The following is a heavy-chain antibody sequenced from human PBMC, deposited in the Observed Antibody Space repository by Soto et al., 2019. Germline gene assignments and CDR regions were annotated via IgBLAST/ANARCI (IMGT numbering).Heavy chain of an antibody. V-gene: IGHV1-18*01. D-gene: IGHD3-3*01. Sequence: ASVKVSCKASGYTFTSYGISWVRQAPGQGLEWMGWISAYNGNTNYAQKLQGRVTMTTDTSTSTAYMELRSLRSDDTAVYYCARDWSGFYDLHHYYYYYMHVSGKGTTVTVSS. CDR1: GYTFTSYG. CDR2: ISAYNGNT. J-gene: IGHJ6*03. CDR3: ARDWSGFYDLHHYYYYYMHV.